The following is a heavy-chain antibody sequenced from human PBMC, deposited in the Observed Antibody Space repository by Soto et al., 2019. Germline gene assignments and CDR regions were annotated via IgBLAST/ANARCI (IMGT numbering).Heavy chain of an antibody. Sequence: EVQLLESGGGLVQPGGSLRLSCAASGFTFSSYAMSWFRQAPGKGLEWVSAISGSGGSTYYADSVKGRFTISRDNSKNTLYLQMNSLRAEDTAVYYCAAQESDTYYDFWSGYFPGDYWGQGTLVTVSS. CDR2: ISGSGGST. J-gene: IGHJ4*02. V-gene: IGHV3-23*01. CDR3: AAQESDTYYDFWSGYFPGDY. D-gene: IGHD3-3*01. CDR1: GFTFSSYA.